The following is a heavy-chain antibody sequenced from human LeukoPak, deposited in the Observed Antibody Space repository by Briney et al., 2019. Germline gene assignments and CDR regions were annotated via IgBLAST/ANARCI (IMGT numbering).Heavy chain of an antibody. J-gene: IGHJ4*02. CDR2: INSDGSTT. CDR3: TKDDDSTSYYFDY. CDR1: GFTLSSYW. V-gene: IGHV3-74*01. Sequence: GGSVRLSCAASGFTLSSYWMYWVRQAPGKGLVWVSRINSDGSTTSYADSVKGRFTISRDNAKNTLYLQMNSLRAEDTAVYYCTKDDDSTSYYFDYWGQGTLVTVSS. D-gene: IGHD2-2*01.